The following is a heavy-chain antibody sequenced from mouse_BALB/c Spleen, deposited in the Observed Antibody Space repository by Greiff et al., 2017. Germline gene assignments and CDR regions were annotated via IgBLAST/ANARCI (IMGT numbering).Heavy chain of an antibody. CDR3: ARYDGYYYYAMDY. V-gene: IGHV5-9*03. J-gene: IGHJ4*01. Sequence: DVQLVESGGGLVKPGGSLKLSCAASGFTFSSYTMSWVRQTPEKRLEWVATISSGGGNTYYPDSVKGRFTISRDNAKNNLYLQMSSLRSEDTALYYCARYDGYYYYAMDYWGQGTSVTVSS. D-gene: IGHD2-3*01. CDR2: ISSGGGNT. CDR1: GFTFSSYT.